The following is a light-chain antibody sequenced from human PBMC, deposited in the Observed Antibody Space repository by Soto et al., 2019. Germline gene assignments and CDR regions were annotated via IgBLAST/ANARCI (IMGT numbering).Light chain of an antibody. V-gene: IGKV3-11*01. J-gene: IGKJ1*01. CDR1: ERIIVY. Sequence: EIVLTQSAATLSLSPGERATRFXRASERIIVYLAWYQQRSGQAPRLVXYXASNRATGIPVRFSGSGSGTDYTLTITNLESEDFALYYCQQRSNWPGTFGQGTKVDI. CDR2: XAS. CDR3: QQRSNWPGT.